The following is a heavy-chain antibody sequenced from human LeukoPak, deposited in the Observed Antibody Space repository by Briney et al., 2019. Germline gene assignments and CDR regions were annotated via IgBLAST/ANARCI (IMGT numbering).Heavy chain of an antibody. CDR3: AKPIFRQMAAAGEFDY. V-gene: IGHV1-24*01. CDR2: FDPEDGET. J-gene: IGHJ4*02. Sequence: ASVKVSCKVSGYTLTELSMHWVRQAPGKGLEWMGGFDPEDGETIYAQKFQGRVTMTEDTSTDTAYMELNSLRAEDTAVYYCAKPIFRQMAAAGEFDYWGQGTLVTVSS. D-gene: IGHD6-13*01. CDR1: GYTLTELS.